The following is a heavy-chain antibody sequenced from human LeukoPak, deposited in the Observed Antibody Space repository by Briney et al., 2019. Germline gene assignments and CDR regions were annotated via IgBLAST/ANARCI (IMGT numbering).Heavy chain of an antibody. J-gene: IGHJ4*02. CDR3: AHSPPQLLWFGELSFDY. CDR1: GFTFSSYG. V-gene: IGHV3-33*01. Sequence: GGSLRLSCAASGFTFSSYGVHWVRQAPGKGLEWVAVIWYDGSNKYYADSVKGRFTISRDNSKNTLYLQMNSLRAEDTAVYYCAHSPPQLLWFGELSFDYWGQGTLVTVSS. CDR2: IWYDGSNK. D-gene: IGHD3-10*01.